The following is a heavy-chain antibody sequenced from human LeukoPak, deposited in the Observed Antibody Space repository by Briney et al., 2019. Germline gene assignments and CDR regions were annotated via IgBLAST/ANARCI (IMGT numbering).Heavy chain of an antibody. CDR3: ARDGTRDYGDHYFDY. V-gene: IGHV3-33*08. Sequence: PGGSLRLSCAASGFTFSSYGMHWVRQAPGKGLEWVAVIWYDGSSKYYADSVKGRFTISRDNSKNTLYLQMNSLRAEDTAVYYCARDGTRDYGDHYFDYWGQGTLVTVSS. D-gene: IGHD4-17*01. CDR1: GFTFSSYG. CDR2: IWYDGSSK. J-gene: IGHJ4*02.